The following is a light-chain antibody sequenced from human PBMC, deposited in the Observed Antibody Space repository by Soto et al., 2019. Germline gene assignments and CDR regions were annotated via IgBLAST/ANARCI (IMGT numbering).Light chain of an antibody. CDR2: KAS. CDR1: QSISSW. V-gene: IGKV1-5*03. CDR3: QQYNSYPLT. J-gene: IGKJ4*01. Sequence: DIQMTQSPCTLSASVGDRVTITCRASQSISSWLAWYQQKPGKAPTFLIDKASSLESGVPSRFSGSGSGTEFTLTISSLQPDDFATYYCQQYNSYPLTFGGGNKVEIK.